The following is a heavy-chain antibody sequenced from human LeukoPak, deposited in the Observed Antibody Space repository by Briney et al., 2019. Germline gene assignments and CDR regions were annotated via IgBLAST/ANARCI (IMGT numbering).Heavy chain of an antibody. D-gene: IGHD3-16*01. Sequence: SETLSLTCTVSGGSISTSRYYWGWIRQPPGKGLEWIGSIYYSGTTYYNLSLKSRVTISVDTSRNQFSLRLSSVTAADTAVYYCARGGSRLTTAGDLDYWGQGTLVTVSS. V-gene: IGHV4-39*01. CDR1: GGSISTSRYY. CDR3: ARGGSRLTTAGDLDY. J-gene: IGHJ4*02. CDR2: IYYSGTT.